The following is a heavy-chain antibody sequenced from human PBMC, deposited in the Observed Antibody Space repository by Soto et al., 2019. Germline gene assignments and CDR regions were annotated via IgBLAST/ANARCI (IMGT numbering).Heavy chain of an antibody. J-gene: IGHJ5*02. D-gene: IGHD3-16*02. CDR2: ITAYNGNT. CDR3: AREGPNHRLS. Sequence: YGFSWVRQAPGQGLEWMGWITAYNGNTKYAQKWQGRVTMTTDTSTSTAYMELRSLRSDDTAVYYCAREGPNHRLSWGQGTLVTVSS. V-gene: IGHV1-18*01. CDR1: YG.